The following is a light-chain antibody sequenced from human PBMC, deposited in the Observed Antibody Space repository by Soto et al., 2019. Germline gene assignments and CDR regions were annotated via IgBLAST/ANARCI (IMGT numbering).Light chain of an antibody. J-gene: IGKJ1*01. Sequence: EIVLTQSPGTLSLSPGERATLSCRASQSVSSSYLAWYQQKVGQAPRLLIYGASTRATGIPARFSGSGSGTEFTLTISSLQSEDFAVYYCQKYNNWPPLTFGQGTKVDIK. V-gene: IGKV3-15*01. CDR3: QKYNNWPPLT. CDR2: GAS. CDR1: QSVSSSY.